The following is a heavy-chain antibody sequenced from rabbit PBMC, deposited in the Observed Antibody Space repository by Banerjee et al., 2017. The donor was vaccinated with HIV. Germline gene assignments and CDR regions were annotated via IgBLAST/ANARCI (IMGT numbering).Heavy chain of an antibody. Sequence: QLVEFGVGAVQPEGSLTLTCKASGFTLSSYWMWWVRQAPGKGLEWIACIYTGSSGRTWYASWVNGRFTITRSTSLNTVTLQMTSLTAADTATYFCARGDTGSRHSPFNLWGPWTLVTVS. V-gene: IGHV1S47*01. CDR3: ARGDTGSRHSPFNL. CDR2: IYTGSSGRT. J-gene: IGHJ4*01. CDR1: GFTLSSYW. D-gene: IGHD1-1*01.